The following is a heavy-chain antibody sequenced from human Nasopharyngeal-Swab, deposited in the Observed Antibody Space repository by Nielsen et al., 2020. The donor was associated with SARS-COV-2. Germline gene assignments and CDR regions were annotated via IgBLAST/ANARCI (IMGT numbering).Heavy chain of an antibody. CDR2: ISYDGSNK. J-gene: IGHJ4*02. V-gene: IGHV3-30*18. CDR1: GFIFSNFG. Sequence: GESLKISCAASGFIFSNFGMHWVRQAPGKGLEWVAVISYDGSNKYYADSVKGRFTISRDNSKNTLYLQMNSLRAEDTAVYYCAKVGYYDGSGYYYGQRARGEDFDYWGQGTLVTVSS. D-gene: IGHD3-22*01. CDR3: AKVGYYDGSGYYYGQRARGEDFDY.